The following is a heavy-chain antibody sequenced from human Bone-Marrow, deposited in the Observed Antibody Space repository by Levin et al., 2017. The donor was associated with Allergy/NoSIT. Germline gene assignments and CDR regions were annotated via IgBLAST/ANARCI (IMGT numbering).Heavy chain of an antibody. J-gene: IGHJ4*02. D-gene: IGHD3-3*01. CDR2: IYYSGST. CDR3: ASPRYDFWSGYYRYFDY. CDR1: GGSISSSSYY. V-gene: IGHV4-39*07. Sequence: LSQTLSLTCTVSGGSISSSSYYWGWIRQPPGKGLEWIGSIYYSGSTYYNPSLKSRVTISVDTSKNQFSLKLSSVTAADTAVYYCASPRYDFWSGYYRYFDYWGQGTLVTVSS.